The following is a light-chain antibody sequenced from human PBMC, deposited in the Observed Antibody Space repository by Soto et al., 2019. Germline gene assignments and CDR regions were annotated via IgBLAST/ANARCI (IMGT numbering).Light chain of an antibody. Sequence: QPVLTQPPSVSGAPGQRVTISCTGSSSNIGAGYDVHWYQQLPGTAPKLLMYSNKYRPSGVPARFSASKSGASASLAITGLQAEDEADYYCQSYDRSLSLYVFGTGTKLTVL. CDR2: SNK. CDR1: SSNIGAGYD. CDR3: QSYDRSLSLYV. V-gene: IGLV1-40*01. J-gene: IGLJ1*01.